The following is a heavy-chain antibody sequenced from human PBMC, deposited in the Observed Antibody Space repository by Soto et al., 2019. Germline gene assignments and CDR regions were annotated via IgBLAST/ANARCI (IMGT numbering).Heavy chain of an antibody. CDR2: IVVGSGNT. D-gene: IGHD1-26*01. Sequence: GASVKVSCKASGFSFTNSAVQWVRQARGQRLEWIGWIVVGSGNTNYAQKFQERVTITRDMSTSTAYMELSSLRSEDTAVYYCAAKIVGANELGYWGQGTLVTVSS. CDR3: AAKIVGANELGY. CDR1: GFSFTNSA. V-gene: IGHV1-58*01. J-gene: IGHJ4*02.